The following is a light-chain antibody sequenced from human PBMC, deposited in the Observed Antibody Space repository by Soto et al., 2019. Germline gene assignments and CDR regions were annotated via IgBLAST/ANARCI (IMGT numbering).Light chain of an antibody. V-gene: IGKV3-11*01. Sequence: EIVLTQSPATLSLSPGERATLSCRASQSVSSYLAWYQQKPGQAPRLLIYDASNRATGIPARFSGSGSGTDFTLTISSLEPEDFAVYYCQQLSNWPPELTFGPGTKVDIK. CDR1: QSVSSY. J-gene: IGKJ3*01. CDR3: QQLSNWPPELT. CDR2: DAS.